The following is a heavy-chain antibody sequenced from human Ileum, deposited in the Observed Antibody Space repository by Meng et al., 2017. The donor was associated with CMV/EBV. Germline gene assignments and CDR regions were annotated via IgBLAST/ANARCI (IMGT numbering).Heavy chain of an antibody. J-gene: IGHJ4*02. CDR2: IYYSGHS. CDR3: ARIPRGGTYESYYLDL. V-gene: IGHV4-39*07. Sequence: QLQLQDSGPGLVKPSDTLSLTCNVSSDSISSVADYWAWLRQPPGKGLELVGSIYYSGHSYYNPSLETRVTILIDTSKKHFSLKLHSVTAADTAMYYCARIPRGGTYESYYLDLWGQGTLVTVSS. D-gene: IGHD5-12*01. CDR1: SDSISSVADY.